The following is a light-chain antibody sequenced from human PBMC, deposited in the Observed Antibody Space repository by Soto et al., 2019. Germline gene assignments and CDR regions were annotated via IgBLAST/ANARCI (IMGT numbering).Light chain of an antibody. V-gene: IGKV1-12*01. CDR2: AAS. CDR3: QQADSFPLS. J-gene: IGKJ4*01. CDR1: QSIYKW. Sequence: DIQMTQSPSSVSASIGDRVTISCRASQSIYKWLVWYQQKPGKAPKLLIYAASSLQSGVPSRFIGSGYGTDFTLTISCLQPEDFATYYWQQADSFPLSFCGGNKVEI.